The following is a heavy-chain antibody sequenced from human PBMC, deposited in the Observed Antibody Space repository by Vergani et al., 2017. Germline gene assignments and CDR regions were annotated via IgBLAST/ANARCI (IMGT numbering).Heavy chain of an antibody. CDR3: ARLSYDTTPYLQGGYDC. V-gene: IGHV3-23*04. J-gene: IGHJ4*02. Sequence: EVQLVESGGGLVQPGGSLRLSCAASGFTFSAYPMTWVRQAPGKGLEWVSAISARYPSTYYADSVKGRFTISRDNSKNMLYLQMNSLRAEDTAVYYCARLSYDTTPYLQGGYDCWGQGTLVSVSS. D-gene: IGHD3-22*01. CDR2: ISARYPST. CDR1: GFTFSAYP.